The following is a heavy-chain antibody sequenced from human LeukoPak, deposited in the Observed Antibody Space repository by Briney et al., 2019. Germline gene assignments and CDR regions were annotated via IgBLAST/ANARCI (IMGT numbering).Heavy chain of an antibody. V-gene: IGHV4-59*08. CDR2: VYYGGST. CDR3: ARQGYSSTSDAFDV. CDR1: GVSISSFY. D-gene: IGHD5-18*01. Sequence: SETLSLTCFVSGVSISSFYWSWVRQPPGKGLEWFGYVYYGGSTTYNPSLKSRVTISVDTSRRQFSLNLTSVTAADTAVYYCARQGYSSTSDAFDVWGQGTMVTVS. J-gene: IGHJ3*01.